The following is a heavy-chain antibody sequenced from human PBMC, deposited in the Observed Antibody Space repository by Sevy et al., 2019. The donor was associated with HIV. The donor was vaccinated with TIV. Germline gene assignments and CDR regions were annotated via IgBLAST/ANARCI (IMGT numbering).Heavy chain of an antibody. V-gene: IGHV3-11*06. D-gene: IGHD5-18*01. CDR3: AIVRYNYGQKYFDY. J-gene: IGHJ4*02. CDR2: ISTSSSYT. Sequence: LRLSCTASGFTFSDYYMSWIRQAPGKGLEWVSYISTSSSYTSYPDSVKGQFTISRDNAKNSLYLQMNSLRVEDTAVYYCAIVRYNYGQKYFDYWGQGTLVTVSS. CDR1: GFTFSDYY.